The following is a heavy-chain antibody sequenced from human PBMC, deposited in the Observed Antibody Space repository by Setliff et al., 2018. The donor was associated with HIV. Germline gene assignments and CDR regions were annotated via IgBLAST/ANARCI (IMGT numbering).Heavy chain of an antibody. CDR2: ISLNSGNSI. Sequence: PGGSLRLSCAASGFTLSDYYIDWVRQAPGKGLEWVAHISLNSGNSIYYADSVKGRFTISRDNAKNSLYLQMNSLRAEDTAVYYCARHDVVRGAIDNWGQGTLVTVSS. CDR3: ARHDVVRGAIDN. D-gene: IGHD3-10*01. V-gene: IGHV3-11*04. CDR1: GFTLSDYY. J-gene: IGHJ4*02.